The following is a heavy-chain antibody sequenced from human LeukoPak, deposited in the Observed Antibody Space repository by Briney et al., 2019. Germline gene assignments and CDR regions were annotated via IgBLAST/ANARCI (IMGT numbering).Heavy chain of an antibody. J-gene: IGHJ4*02. Sequence: PSETLSLTCTVSGGSISSYYWSWIRQPAGKGLEWIGYIYYSGSTNCNPSLKSRVTISVDTSKNQFSLKLSSVTAADTAVYYCGRHGDGYGDNIDYWGQGTLVTVSS. CDR2: IYYSGST. D-gene: IGHD5-24*01. CDR1: GGSISSYY. CDR3: GRHGDGYGDNIDY. V-gene: IGHV4-59*08.